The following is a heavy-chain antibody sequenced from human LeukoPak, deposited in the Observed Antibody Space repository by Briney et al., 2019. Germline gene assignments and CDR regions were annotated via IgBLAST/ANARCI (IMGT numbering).Heavy chain of an antibody. J-gene: IGHJ4*02. CDR3: ARAGYLTSYFES. Sequence: GGSLRLSCTASGFTFSNSEMNWVRQAPGKGLERVSYISGSGYTIYYADSVKGRFTVSKDNTNDSLFLHLSSLRAEDTAIYYCARAGYLTSYFESWGQGTLVTVSS. CDR1: GFTFSNSE. CDR2: ISGSGYTI. D-gene: IGHD2-15*01. V-gene: IGHV3-48*03.